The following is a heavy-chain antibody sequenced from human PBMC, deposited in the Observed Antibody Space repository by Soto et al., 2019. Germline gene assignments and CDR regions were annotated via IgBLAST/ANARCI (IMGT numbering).Heavy chain of an antibody. CDR2: IYYSGST. Sequence: QVQLQESGPGLVKPSETLSLTCTVSGGSISSYYWSWIRQPPGKGLEWIGYIYYSGSTNYNPSLKSRVTISVDTSKNQFSLKLSSVTAADTAVYYCARAELLWFGDLIGFDPWGQGTLVTVSS. CDR3: ARAELLWFGDLIGFDP. V-gene: IGHV4-59*01. CDR1: GGSISSYY. J-gene: IGHJ5*02. D-gene: IGHD3-10*01.